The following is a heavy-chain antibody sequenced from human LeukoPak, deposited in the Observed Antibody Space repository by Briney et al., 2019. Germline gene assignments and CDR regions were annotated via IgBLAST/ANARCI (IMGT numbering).Heavy chain of an antibody. CDR2: IYYSGST. J-gene: IGHJ6*03. Sequence: SETLSLTCTVSGGSISSSSYYWGWIRQPPVKGLQWIGSIYYSGSTYYNPSLKSRVTISVDTSKNQFSLKLSSVTAADTAVYYCALTGHYYYYMDVWGKGTTVTISS. V-gene: IGHV4-39*01. CDR3: ALTGHYYYYMDV. CDR1: GGSISSSSYY. D-gene: IGHD3-9*01.